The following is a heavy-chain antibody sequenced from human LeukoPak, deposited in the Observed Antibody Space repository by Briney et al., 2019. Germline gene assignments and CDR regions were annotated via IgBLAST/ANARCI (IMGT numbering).Heavy chain of an antibody. V-gene: IGHV3-53*01. CDR2: IYSGSST. CDR1: GFTVSSNY. D-gene: IGHD3-22*01. CDR3: ARDGYYDSSGYHYFDY. Sequence: GWSLRLSCAASGFTVSSNYMSWDRQAPGKGLEWVSVIYSGSSTYYADSVKGRFTISRDNSKNTLYLQMNSLRAEDTAVYYCARDGYYDSSGYHYFDYWGQGTLVTVSS. J-gene: IGHJ4*02.